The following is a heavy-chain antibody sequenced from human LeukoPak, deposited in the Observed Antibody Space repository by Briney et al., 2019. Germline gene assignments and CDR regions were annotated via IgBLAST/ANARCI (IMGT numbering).Heavy chain of an antibody. CDR3: ARAKTGYSSSEEVDY. D-gene: IGHD6-13*01. CDR2: ISSSGSTI. CDR1: GFTFSSYG. V-gene: IGHV3-48*04. Sequence: GGSLRLSCAASGFTFSSYGMSWVRQAPGKGLEWVSYISSSGSTIYYADSVKGRFTISRDNAKNSLYLQMNSLRAEDTAVYYCARAKTGYSSSEEVDYWGQGTLVTVSS. J-gene: IGHJ4*02.